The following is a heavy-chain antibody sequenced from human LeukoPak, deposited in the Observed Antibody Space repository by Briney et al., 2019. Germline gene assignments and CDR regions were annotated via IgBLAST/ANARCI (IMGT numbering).Heavy chain of an antibody. J-gene: IGHJ3*02. V-gene: IGHV4-34*01. CDR1: GGSFSGYY. Sequence: PSETLSLTCAVYGGSFSGYYWSWIRQPPGKGLEWIGEINHSGSTNHNPSLKSRVTISVDTSKNQFSLKLSSVTAADTAVYYCARGSPLIVGATRGDAFDIWGQGTMVTVSS. CDR2: INHSGST. D-gene: IGHD1-26*01. CDR3: ARGSPLIVGATRGDAFDI.